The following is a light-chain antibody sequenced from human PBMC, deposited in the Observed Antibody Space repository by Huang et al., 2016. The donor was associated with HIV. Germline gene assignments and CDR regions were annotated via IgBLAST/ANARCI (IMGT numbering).Light chain of an antibody. Sequence: EVVLTQSPVFQSVTPKETVNITCRASQSIGSSLHGYQKKPNQSPKVLVKYGSQSFSGVPSRFSGRGSGRVFTLTITSLEVEDGAMYYCHQSNILPWTFGQGTQV. CDR1: QSIGSS. CDR2: YGS. V-gene: IGKV6-21*01. J-gene: IGKJ1*01. CDR3: HQSNILPWT.